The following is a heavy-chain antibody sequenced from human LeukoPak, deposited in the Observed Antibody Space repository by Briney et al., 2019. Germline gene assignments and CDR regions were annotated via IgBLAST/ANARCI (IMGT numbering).Heavy chain of an antibody. CDR3: AKMRGQYYHSYYMDA. V-gene: IGHV3-23*01. Sequence: PGGSLRLSCAASGFTFSNYAMSWVRQAPGKGLEWVSSISNSGGSTYYADSVKGRFTVSRDNSKSTLYLQMNSLTAEDTAVYYCAKMRGQYYHSYYMDAWGKGTTVTVSS. CDR1: GFTFSNYA. J-gene: IGHJ6*03. CDR2: ISNSGGST.